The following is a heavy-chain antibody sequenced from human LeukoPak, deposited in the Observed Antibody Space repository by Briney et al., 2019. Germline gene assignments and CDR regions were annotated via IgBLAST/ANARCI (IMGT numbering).Heavy chain of an antibody. D-gene: IGHD5-18*01. J-gene: IGHJ4*02. CDR2: IYPGDSDT. CDR3: ARHSDAAMVVDY. V-gene: IGHV5-51*01. CDR1: GYSFTNYW. Sequence: GESLKISCKGSGYSFTNYWIGWVRQMSGKGLEWMGFIYPGDSDTTYSPSFKGQVTISADKSINTAYLQWSSLKASDTAMYYCARHSDAAMVVDYWGQGTLVTVSS.